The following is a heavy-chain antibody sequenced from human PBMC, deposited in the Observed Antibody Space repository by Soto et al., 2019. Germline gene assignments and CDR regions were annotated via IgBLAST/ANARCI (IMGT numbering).Heavy chain of an antibody. CDR1: GGTFSSYA. J-gene: IGHJ4*02. D-gene: IGHD3-9*01. Sequence: QVQLVQSGAEVKKPGSSVMVSCKASGGTFSSYAITWVRQAPGQGLECMGGIIPMFGTVNYAQKFQGRVTIPGGASPSTAPMQLGSLRFGDQAVYSLAGGGGGGGYFPLWGQGTLVTVSS. CDR2: IIPMFGTV. CDR3: AGGGGGGGYFPL. V-gene: IGHV1-69*12.